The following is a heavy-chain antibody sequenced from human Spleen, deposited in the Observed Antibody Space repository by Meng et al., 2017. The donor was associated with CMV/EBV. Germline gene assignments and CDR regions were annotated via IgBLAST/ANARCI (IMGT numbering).Heavy chain of an antibody. V-gene: IGHV4-39*07. CDR3: ARDPRVNGMDV. CDR2: IYFLGSS. D-gene: IGHD3-10*01. Sequence: GSLRLSCTVSGGSISSSTYYWGWIRQPPGKGLEWIGSIYFLGSSYYNPSLKSRVTISVDTSKNQFSLKLSSVTAADTAVYYCARDPRVNGMDVWGRGTTVTVSS. J-gene: IGHJ6*02. CDR1: GGSISSSTYY.